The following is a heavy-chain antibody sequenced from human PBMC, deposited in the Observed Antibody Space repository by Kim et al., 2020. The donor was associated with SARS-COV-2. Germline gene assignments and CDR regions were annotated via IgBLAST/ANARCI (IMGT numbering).Heavy chain of an antibody. J-gene: IGHJ5*02. D-gene: IGHD3-10*01. CDR3: ARGTPRESGWFDP. CDR2: ISSSSSYI. CDR1: GFTFSSYS. Sequence: GGSLRLSCAASGFTFSSYSMNWVRQAPGKGLEWVSSISSSSSYIYYADSVKGRFTISRDNAKNSLYLQMNSLRAEDTAVYYCARGTPRESGWFDPWGQGTLVTVSS. V-gene: IGHV3-21*01.